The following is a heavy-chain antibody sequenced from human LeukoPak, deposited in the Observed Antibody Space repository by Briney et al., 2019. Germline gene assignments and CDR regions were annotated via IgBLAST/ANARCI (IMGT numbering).Heavy chain of an antibody. CDR3: ARARRRDYSDSLDY. Sequence: AGGSLRLSCAASGFTFSSFEMSWVRQAPGKGLEWVSYISSSGSTIYYADSVKGRFTISRDNAKNSLYLQMNGLRVEDTAVYYCARARRRDYSDSLDYWGQGTLVTVSS. V-gene: IGHV3-48*03. J-gene: IGHJ4*02. CDR1: GFTFSSFE. D-gene: IGHD4-11*01. CDR2: ISSSGSTI.